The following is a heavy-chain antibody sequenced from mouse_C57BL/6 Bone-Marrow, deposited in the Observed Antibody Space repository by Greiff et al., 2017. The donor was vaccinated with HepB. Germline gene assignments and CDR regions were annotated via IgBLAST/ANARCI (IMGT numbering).Heavy chain of an antibody. Sequence: EVKLVESGGGLVKPGGSLKLSCAASGFTFSSYTMSWVRQTPEKRLEWVATISGGGGNTYYPDSVKGRFTISRDNAKNTLYLQMSSLRSEDTALYYCARHYYDSSYDWFAYWGQGTLVTVSA. V-gene: IGHV5-9*01. CDR3: ARHYYDSSYDWFAY. CDR1: GFTFSSYT. J-gene: IGHJ3*01. D-gene: IGHD1-1*01. CDR2: ISGGGGNT.